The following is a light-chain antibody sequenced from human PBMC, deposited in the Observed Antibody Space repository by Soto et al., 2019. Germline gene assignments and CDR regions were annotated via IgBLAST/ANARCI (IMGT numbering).Light chain of an antibody. CDR1: SSNIGSKP. CDR2: NTN. CDR3: ASWDDSLNGLV. V-gene: IGLV1-44*01. J-gene: IGLJ2*01. Sequence: QSVLTQPPSASGTPEQRVTISCSGSSSNIGSKPVNWYQQLPGAAPKLLIHNTNQRPSGVPDRFSGSKSGTSASLAISGLQSDYEAHYYCASWDDSLNGLVFGGGTKLTVL.